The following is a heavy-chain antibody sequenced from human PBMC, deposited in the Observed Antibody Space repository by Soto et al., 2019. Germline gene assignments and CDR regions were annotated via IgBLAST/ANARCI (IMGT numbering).Heavy chain of an antibody. J-gene: IGHJ4*02. CDR2: ISAYNGNT. CDR3: AREQGYGDPDY. D-gene: IGHD4-17*01. V-gene: IGHV1-18*01. Sequence: QVQLVQSGAEVKKPGASVKVSCKASGYTFTSYGISWVRXXXXXGLEWMGWISAYNGNTNYAQKLQGRVTMTTDTXTSXAXMXXXSLXXDXXAVYYCAREQGYGDPDYWGQGTLVTVSS. CDR1: GYTFTSYG.